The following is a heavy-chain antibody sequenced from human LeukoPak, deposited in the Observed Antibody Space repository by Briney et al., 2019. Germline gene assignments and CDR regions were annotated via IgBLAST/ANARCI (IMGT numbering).Heavy chain of an antibody. V-gene: IGHV1-2*02. CDR3: ARDMWQQFDWFDP. J-gene: IGHJ5*02. D-gene: IGHD6-13*01. Sequence: GASVKVSCKASGYTFTGYYMHWVRQAPGQGLEWMGWINPNSGGTNYAQKFQGRVTMTRDTSISTAYMGLSRLRSDDTAVYYCARDMWQQFDWFDPWGQGTLVTVSS. CDR1: GYTFTGYY. CDR2: INPNSGGT.